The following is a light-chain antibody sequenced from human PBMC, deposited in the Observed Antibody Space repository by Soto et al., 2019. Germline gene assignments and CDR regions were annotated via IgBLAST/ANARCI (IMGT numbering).Light chain of an antibody. Sequence: QSVLTQPPSVSGAPGQRVTISCTGNSSNIGANYDVNWYQQLPGTAPKLIIYGNDNLPSGVPDRFSGSKSGTSASLAITGLQAEDEAEYFCQSYDSTLFYVFGTGTKGTVL. CDR2: GND. CDR1: SSNIGANYD. J-gene: IGLJ1*01. CDR3: QSYDSTLFYV. V-gene: IGLV1-40*01.